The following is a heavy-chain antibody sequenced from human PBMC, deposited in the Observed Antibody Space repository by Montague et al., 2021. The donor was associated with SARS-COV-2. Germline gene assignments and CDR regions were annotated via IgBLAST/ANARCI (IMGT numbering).Heavy chain of an antibody. CDR3: TRGIDSYKTGY. CDR2: LFHIDTT. J-gene: IGHJ4*02. CDR1: DGSVISTYPH. D-gene: IGHD6-13*01. Sequence: SETLSLTCTVSDGSVISTYPHWHWVRQSPGRGLVSISSYLFHIDTTDYNASLRSRVTIIADTSKNQYSLKLNSVTAADTAVYYCTRGIDSYKTGYWGQGIQVTVSS. V-gene: IGHV4-61*01.